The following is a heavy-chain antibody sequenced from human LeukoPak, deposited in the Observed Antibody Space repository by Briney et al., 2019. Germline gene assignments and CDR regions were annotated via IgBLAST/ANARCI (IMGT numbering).Heavy chain of an antibody. D-gene: IGHD3-10*01. CDR3: TTVAITMVRGVIIITRSFDY. J-gene: IGHJ4*02. CDR2: IKRKTDGGTT. V-gene: IGHV3-15*01. CDR1: GFSFSNAW. Sequence: PGGSLRLSCAASGFSFSNAWMSWVRQAPGKGLEWVGRIKRKTDGGTTDYAAPVKGRFTISRDDSKNTLHLQMNSLKTEDTAVYYCTTVAITMVRGVIIITRSFDYWGQGTLVTVSS.